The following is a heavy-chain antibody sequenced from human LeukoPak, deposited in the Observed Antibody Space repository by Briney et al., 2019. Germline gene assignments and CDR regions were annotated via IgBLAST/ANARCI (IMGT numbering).Heavy chain of an antibody. CDR3: ARGAYRISWPGIDY. Sequence: GGSLRLSCAASGFTVISNLMTWVRQSPGRGLEWLSSIYSGGATYYADSVKGRFTISRDHSNNSVSLQMTNLRVEDTAIYYCARGAYRISWPGIDYWGQGTLVTVSS. CDR1: GFTVISNL. D-gene: IGHD3-16*02. CDR2: IYSGGAT. V-gene: IGHV3-53*01. J-gene: IGHJ4*02.